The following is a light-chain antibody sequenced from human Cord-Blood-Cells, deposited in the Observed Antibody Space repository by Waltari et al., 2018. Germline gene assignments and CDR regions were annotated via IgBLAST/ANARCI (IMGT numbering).Light chain of an antibody. J-gene: IGLJ2*01. CDR2: KDS. Sequence: SYELTQPSSESVSPGQTARITCPGDVLAKKYARWFQQKPGQAPVLVIYKDSERPAGIPERFSGSSSGTTVTLTISGAQVEDEADYYCYSAADNNLVFGGGTKLTVL. V-gene: IGLV3-27*01. CDR3: YSAADNNLV. CDR1: VLAKKY.